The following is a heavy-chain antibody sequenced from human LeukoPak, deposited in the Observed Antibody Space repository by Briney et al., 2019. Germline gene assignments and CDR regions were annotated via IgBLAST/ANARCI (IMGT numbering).Heavy chain of an antibody. D-gene: IGHD3-3*01. CDR3: ARESITIFGVAPDY. Sequence: PGGSLRLSCAASGFSFSGYGMHRVRQAPGKGLEWVSYISSSSSTIYYADSVKGRFTISRDNAKNSLYLQMNSLRAEDTAVYYCARESITIFGVAPDYWGQGTLVTVSS. CDR1: GFSFSGYG. CDR2: ISSSSSTI. V-gene: IGHV3-48*01. J-gene: IGHJ4*02.